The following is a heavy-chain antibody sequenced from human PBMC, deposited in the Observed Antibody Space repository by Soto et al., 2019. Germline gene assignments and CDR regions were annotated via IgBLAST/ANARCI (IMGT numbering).Heavy chain of an antibody. CDR3: AREKASGYSGVFDY. J-gene: IGHJ4*02. Sequence: PGGSLRLSCAASGFTFSSYAIHWVRQAPGKGLEWVAVISYDGSNKYYADSVKGRFTISRDNSKNTLYLQMNSLRAEDTAVYYCAREKASGYSGVFDYWGQGTLVTVSS. CDR2: ISYDGSNK. D-gene: IGHD3-3*01. V-gene: IGHV3-30-3*01. CDR1: GFTFSSYA.